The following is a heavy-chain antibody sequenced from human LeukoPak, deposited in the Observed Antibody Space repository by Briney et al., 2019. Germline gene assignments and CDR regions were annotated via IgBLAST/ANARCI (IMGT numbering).Heavy chain of an antibody. V-gene: IGHV4-34*01. D-gene: IGHD5-18*01. CDR1: GGSFSGYY. CDR2: INHSGST. Sequence: SETLSLTCAVYGGSFSGYYWSWIRQPPGKGLEWIGEINHSGSTNYNPSLKSRVTISVDTSKNQFSLKLSSVTAADTAVYYCARGNGYSYGSLFDYWGQGTLVTVSS. J-gene: IGHJ4*02. CDR3: ARGNGYSYGSLFDY.